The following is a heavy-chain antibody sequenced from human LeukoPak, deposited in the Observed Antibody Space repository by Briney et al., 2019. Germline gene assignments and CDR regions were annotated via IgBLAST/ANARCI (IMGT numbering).Heavy chain of an antibody. CDR1: GGSISSFY. V-gene: IGHV4-59*01. CDR2: IYYSGNT. J-gene: IGHJ4*02. CDR3: ARQAVAPDY. Sequence: PSETLSLTCTVSGGSISSFYWSRIRQPPGRGLEWIGHIYYSGNTNYNPSLKGRVTMSLDTSKNQFSLKLSSVTAADTAVYYCARQAVAPDYWGQGILVTVSS. D-gene: IGHD6-19*01.